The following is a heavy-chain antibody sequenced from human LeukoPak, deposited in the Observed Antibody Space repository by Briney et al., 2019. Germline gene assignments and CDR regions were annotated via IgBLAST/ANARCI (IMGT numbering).Heavy chain of an antibody. CDR3: ADSSGYY. CDR2: MKQDGSEE. V-gene: IGHV3-7*01. CDR1: GFNFSSYW. J-gene: IGHJ4*02. Sequence: PGGSLRLSWAACGFNFSSYWISWVRQAPGTGLEWVAHMKQDGSEEYYLYSVKGRFTISRDNAKNSLYLQMNSLRAEDTAVYYCADSSGYYWGQGTLVTVSS. D-gene: IGHD6-19*01.